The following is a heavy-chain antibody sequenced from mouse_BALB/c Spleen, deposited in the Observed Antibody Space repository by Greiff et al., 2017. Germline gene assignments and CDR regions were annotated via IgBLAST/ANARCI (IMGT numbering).Heavy chain of an antibody. CDR2: ISYSGST. V-gene: IGHV3-8*02. CDR1: GDSITSGY. D-gene: IGHD2-14*01. J-gene: IGHJ1*01. CDR3: ARYGAYYRSSWYFDV. Sequence: EVKLQESGPSLVKPSQTLSLTCSVTGDSITSGYWNWIRKFPGNKLEYMGYISYSGSTYYNPSLKSRISITRDTSKNQYYLQLNSVTTEDTATYYCARYGAYYRSSWYFDVWGAGTTVTVAS.